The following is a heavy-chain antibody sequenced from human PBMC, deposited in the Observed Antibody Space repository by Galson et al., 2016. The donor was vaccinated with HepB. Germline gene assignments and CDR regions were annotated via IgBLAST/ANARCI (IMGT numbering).Heavy chain of an antibody. CDR3: AKGYGMDA. V-gene: IGHV3-23*01. CDR2: VRGSNTGSSGRI. CDR1: GFTFSSYA. J-gene: IGHJ6*02. Sequence: SLRLSCAASGFTFSSYAMSWARQAPGKGLEWVSVVRGSNTGSSGRISYAESVKGRFTISRDNSKDTLYLQMNSLGDEDTAVYYCAKGYGMDAWGQGTTVTVSS.